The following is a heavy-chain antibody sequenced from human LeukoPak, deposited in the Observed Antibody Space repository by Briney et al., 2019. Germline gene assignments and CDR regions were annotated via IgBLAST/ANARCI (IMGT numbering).Heavy chain of an antibody. CDR3: AKRGITIFPPDY. J-gene: IGHJ4*02. V-gene: IGHV3-30*02. CDR2: IRYDGSNK. CDR1: GFTFSSYG. D-gene: IGHD3-9*01. Sequence: GGSLRLSCAASGFTFSSYGMHWVRQAPGKGLEWVAFIRYDGSNKYYADSVKGRFTISRDNSKNTLYLQLNSLRAEDTAVYYCAKRGITIFPPDYWGQGTLVTVSS.